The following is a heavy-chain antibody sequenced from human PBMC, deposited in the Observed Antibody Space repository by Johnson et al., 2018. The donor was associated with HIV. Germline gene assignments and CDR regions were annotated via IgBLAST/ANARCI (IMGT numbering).Heavy chain of an antibody. D-gene: IGHD3-3*01. CDR2: LGTAGDT. J-gene: IGHJ3*02. Sequence: VQLVESGGGLVQPGGSLRLSCAAPGFTFSNYDMYWVRQPTGKGLEWVSGLGTAGDTYYAGSLKGRFTISREDAKNSLYLQMNSLRAGDTAVYYCARGGSRTTIFGVDINMGAFDIWGQGTMVTVSS. CDR1: GFTFSNYD. V-gene: IGHV3-13*01. CDR3: ARGGSRTTIFGVDINMGAFDI.